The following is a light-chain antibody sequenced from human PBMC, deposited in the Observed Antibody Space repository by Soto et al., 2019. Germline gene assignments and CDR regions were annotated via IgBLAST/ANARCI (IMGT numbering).Light chain of an antibody. CDR1: QSIGRF. CDR2: DAP. V-gene: IGKV1-5*01. J-gene: IGKJ1*01. CDR3: QQCYMGWT. Sequence: DIQMTQSPSTLSASVGDRVTITCRASQSIGRFLAWYQHQPGKAPKLLIYDAPTLESGVPSRFSGTGSGTEFTFSITSLQPEDFGTYYCQQCYMGWTFGQGTKVDIK.